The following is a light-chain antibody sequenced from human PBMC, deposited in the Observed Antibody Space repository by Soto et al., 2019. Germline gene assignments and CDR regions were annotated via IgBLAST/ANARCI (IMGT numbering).Light chain of an antibody. CDR3: QHRSNRPLT. J-gene: IGKJ4*01. Sequence: EIVLTQSPATLSLSPGERATLSCRASQSVSSYLAWYQQKPGQAPRLLIYDASNRATGIPARFSGSGSGTDSTLTINSLAADDFAGYYLQHRSNRPLTFGGGTKVEIK. V-gene: IGKV3-11*01. CDR2: DAS. CDR1: QSVSSY.